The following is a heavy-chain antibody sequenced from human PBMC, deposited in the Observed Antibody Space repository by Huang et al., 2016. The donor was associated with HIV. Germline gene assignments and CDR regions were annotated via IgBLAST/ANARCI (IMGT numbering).Heavy chain of an antibody. V-gene: IGHV4-39*01. CDR3: ARHWEGSFYYYYYIDV. CDR1: GASISSASYD. Sequence: QVKLQESGPGLVKSSETLSLTCTVSGASISSASYDWGWIRQPPGKGLEWIGTIYHTGTTYYSPAIKSRLPMSVDTSENQVSLRLRSVTAADTAVYCCARHWEGSFYYYYYIDVWGPGTTVTVSS. J-gene: IGHJ6*03. D-gene: IGHD1-26*01. CDR2: IYHTGTT.